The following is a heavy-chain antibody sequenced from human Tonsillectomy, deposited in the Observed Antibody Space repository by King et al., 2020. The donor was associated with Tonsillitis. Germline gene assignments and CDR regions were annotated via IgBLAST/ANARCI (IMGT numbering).Heavy chain of an antibody. J-gene: IGHJ5*02. CDR2: RNHNRGNT. Sequence: VQLVESGAEVKKPGASVKVSCKACGYTFTSYDINWVREYTGQGREWMGWRNHNRGNTGYAQKFQGRVTMTRKTSISTAYKELSSLRAEDTAVYYCARGQGDPWGQGTLVTVSS. CDR1: GYTFTSYD. V-gene: IGHV1-8*01. CDR3: ARGQGDP.